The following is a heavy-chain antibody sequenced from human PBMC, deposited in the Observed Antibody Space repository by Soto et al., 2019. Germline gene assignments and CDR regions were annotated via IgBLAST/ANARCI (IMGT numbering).Heavy chain of an antibody. J-gene: IGHJ4*02. CDR3: ARENNVLPGGYFDY. Sequence: SETLSLTCTVSCGSISSGGYSWSWIRQPPGKGLEWIGYIYHSGSTYYNPSLKSRVTISVDRSKNQFSLKLSSVTAADTAVYYCARENNVLPGGYFDYWGQGTLVTVSS. CDR2: IYHSGST. D-gene: IGHD3-10*01. V-gene: IGHV4-30-2*01. CDR1: CGSISSGGYS.